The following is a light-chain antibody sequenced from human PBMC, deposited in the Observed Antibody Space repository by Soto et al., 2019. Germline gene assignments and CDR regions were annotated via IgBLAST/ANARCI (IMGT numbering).Light chain of an antibody. Sequence: DVQITLSPSTLTASVGDGVRITCWASQRISTWLAWYQQKPGKAPKLLISDASSWETGVPSRFSGSGSGTEFTLTINSLQPDDFATYYCQQYNSYWTFGHGTKVDIK. J-gene: IGKJ1*01. CDR2: DAS. CDR1: QRISTW. CDR3: QQYNSYWT. V-gene: IGKV1-5*01.